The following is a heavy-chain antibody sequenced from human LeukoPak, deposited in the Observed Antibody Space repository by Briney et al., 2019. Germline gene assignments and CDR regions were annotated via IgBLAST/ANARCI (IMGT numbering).Heavy chain of an antibody. CDR3: ARGKLELPDNWFDP. D-gene: IGHD1-7*01. J-gene: IGHJ5*02. CDR1: GGTFSSYA. Sequence: ASVKVSCKASGGTFSSYAISWVRQAPGQGLEWMGGIIPIFGTANYAQKFQGRVTITTDESTSTAYMELSSLISEDTAVYYCARGKLELPDNWFDPWGQGTLVTVSS. V-gene: IGHV1-69*05. CDR2: IIPIFGTA.